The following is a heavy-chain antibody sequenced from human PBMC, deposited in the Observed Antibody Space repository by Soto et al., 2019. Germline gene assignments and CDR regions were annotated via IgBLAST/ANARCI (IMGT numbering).Heavy chain of an antibody. J-gene: IGHJ2*01. CDR3: ASPGQYDYDSSGYSWYFDL. V-gene: IGHV3-72*01. Sequence: EVQLVESGGGLVQPGGSLRLSCAASGFTFSDHYMDWVRQAPGKGLEWVGRTRNKANSYTTEYAASVKGRFTISRDDSKNSLYLQMNSLKTEDTAVYYCASPGQYDYDSSGYSWYFDLWGRGTLVTVSS. D-gene: IGHD3-22*01. CDR2: TRNKANSYTT. CDR1: GFTFSDHY.